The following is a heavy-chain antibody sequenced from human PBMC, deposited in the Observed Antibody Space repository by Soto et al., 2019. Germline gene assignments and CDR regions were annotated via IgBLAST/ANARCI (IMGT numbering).Heavy chain of an antibody. CDR1: ADSITAYY. CDR3: PRGGGSYYKYWFDP. D-gene: IGHD1-26*01. J-gene: IGHJ5*02. V-gene: IGHV4-59*01. CDR2: IYYSGST. Sequence: QVQLQESGPGLVKPSETLSLTCTVSADSITAYYWNWVRQSPGEGLEWMGYIYYSGSTSYKSSLKSRVTISLHTSKNQVSLKLSAVTAADTAVYYCPRGGGSYYKYWFDPWGQGTLVTVSS.